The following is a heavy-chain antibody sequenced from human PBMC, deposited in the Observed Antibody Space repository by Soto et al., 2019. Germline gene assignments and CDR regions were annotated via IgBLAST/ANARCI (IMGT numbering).Heavy chain of an antibody. Sequence: SETLSLTCTGSGGSISSYYWSWIRQPPGKGLEWIGYIYYSGSTNYNPSLKSRVTISVDTSKNQFSLKLSSVTAADTAVYYCARDPGSPYGNWLDPWGQGTLVTVSS. CDR2: IYYSGST. J-gene: IGHJ5*02. CDR1: GGSISSYY. D-gene: IGHD4-17*01. CDR3: ARDPGSPYGNWLDP. V-gene: IGHV4-59*01.